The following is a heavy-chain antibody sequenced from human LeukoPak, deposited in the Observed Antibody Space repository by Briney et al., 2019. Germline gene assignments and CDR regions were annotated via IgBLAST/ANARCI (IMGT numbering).Heavy chain of an antibody. CDR2: ISGDGGST. D-gene: IGHD4-11*01. CDR3: AKDQIFSNYVYYYYYMDV. CDR1: GFIFSSFT. V-gene: IGHV3-23*01. Sequence: GGSLRLSCAASGFIFSSFTMNWVRQAPGKGLEWVSTISGDGGSTWYADSVKGRFTISRDNLKNTLHLQMNSLRAEDTAVYYCAKDQIFSNYVYYYYYMDVWGKGTTVTVSS. J-gene: IGHJ6*03.